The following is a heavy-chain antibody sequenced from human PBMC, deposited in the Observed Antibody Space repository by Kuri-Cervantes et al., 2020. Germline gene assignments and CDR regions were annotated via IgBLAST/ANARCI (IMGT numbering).Heavy chain of an antibody. Sequence: GSLRLSCAVSGYSISSGYYWGWIRQPPGKGLEWIGSIYHSGGTYYNPSLKSRVTISVDTSKNQFSLKLSSVTAADTAVYYCARRYSSGWYGYGYFDLWGRGTLVTVSS. CDR3: ARRYSSGWYGYGYFDL. CDR2: IYHSGGT. CDR1: GYSISSGYY. J-gene: IGHJ2*01. D-gene: IGHD6-19*01. V-gene: IGHV4-38-2*01.